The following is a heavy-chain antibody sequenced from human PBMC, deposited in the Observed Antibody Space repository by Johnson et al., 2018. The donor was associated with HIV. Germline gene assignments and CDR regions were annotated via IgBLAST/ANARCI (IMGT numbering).Heavy chain of an antibody. J-gene: IGHJ3*02. V-gene: IGHV3-66*01. CDR1: GFTFSSYA. CDR3: ARERITMIVNDAFDI. Sequence: VQLVESGGGLVQPGGSLRLSCAASGFTFSSYAMSWVRQAPGKGLEWVSVIYSGGSTYYADSVKGRFTISRDNSKNTLYLQMNSLRAEDTAVYYCARERITMIVNDAFDIWGQGTMVTVSS. D-gene: IGHD3-22*01. CDR2: IYSGGST.